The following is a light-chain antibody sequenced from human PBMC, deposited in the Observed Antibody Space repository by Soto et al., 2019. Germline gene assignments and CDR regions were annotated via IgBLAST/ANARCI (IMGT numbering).Light chain of an antibody. CDR1: SSDVGGYKY. V-gene: IGLV2-8*01. CDR3: SSYAGINNLGV. J-gene: IGLJ1*01. Sequence: QSALTQPPSSSGSPGQSVTISCTGTSSDVGGYKYVSWYQPQPGKAPKLMIFEVNKRPSGVPDRFSGSKSGNPACLTGSVLQDEDEADYYCSSYAGINNLGVFGTGTKVTVL. CDR2: EVN.